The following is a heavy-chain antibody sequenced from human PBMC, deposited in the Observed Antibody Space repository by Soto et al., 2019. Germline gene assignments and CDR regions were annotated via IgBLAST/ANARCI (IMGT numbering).Heavy chain of an antibody. CDR2: IIPILGIA. CDR3: VRDMRPSIAVAGTVMGY. J-gene: IGHJ4*02. D-gene: IGHD6-19*01. V-gene: IGHV1-69*04. CDR1: GGTFSSYT. Sequence: SVKVSCKASGGTFSSYTISWVRQAPGQGLEWMGRIIPILGIANYAQKFQGRVTITADKSTSTAYMELSSLRSEDTAVYYCVRDMRPSIAVAGTVMGYWGQGTLVTVSS.